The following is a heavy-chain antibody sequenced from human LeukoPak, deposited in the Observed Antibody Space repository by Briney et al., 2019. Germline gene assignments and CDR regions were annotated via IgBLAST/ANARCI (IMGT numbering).Heavy chain of an antibody. Sequence: SVKVSCKASGGTFSGYAISWVRQAPGQGLEWMGGIIPIFGTANYAQKFQGRVTITTDESTSTAYMELSSLRSEDTAVYYCARDKGVIVGVGPGAFDIWGQGTMVTVSS. D-gene: IGHD2-2*01. V-gene: IGHV1-69*05. J-gene: IGHJ3*02. CDR3: ARDKGVIVGVGPGAFDI. CDR2: IIPIFGTA. CDR1: GGTFSGYA.